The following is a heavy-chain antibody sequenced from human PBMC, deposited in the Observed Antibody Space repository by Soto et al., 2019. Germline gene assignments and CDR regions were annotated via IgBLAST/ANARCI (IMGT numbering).Heavy chain of an antibody. CDR3: GRQYCTRPTCDGWFAP. CDR1: GYTFTTFW. V-gene: IGHV5-10-1*03. J-gene: IGHJ5*02. D-gene: IGHD2-8*01. Sequence: VQLVQSGAEVKKPGESLRISCKGSGYTFTTFWISWVRQMPGKGLEWMGTVDPRDSYTNYSPSFQGHVSISADKSISTAYLQWSSLKASDTAIYYCGRQYCTRPTCDGWFAPWGQGTLVTVSS. CDR2: VDPRDSYT.